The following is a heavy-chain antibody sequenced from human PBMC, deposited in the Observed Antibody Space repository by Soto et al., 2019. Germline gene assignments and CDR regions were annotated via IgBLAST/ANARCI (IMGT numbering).Heavy chain of an antibody. Sequence: ELLLQESGGDLVQPGGSLRLSCVASGFKFSMFGMNWVRQAPGKGLEWIAYISSSSATIMYGGSVEGRFTVSRDNARNLFFLQKKRPGDEGTAVYYWWRDKGGTVAGFNWFDPWGHGTLVTVST. CDR1: GFKFSMFG. CDR2: ISSSSATI. V-gene: IGHV3-48*02. J-gene: IGHJ5*02. D-gene: IGHD6-19*01. CDR3: WRDKGGTVAGFNWFDP.